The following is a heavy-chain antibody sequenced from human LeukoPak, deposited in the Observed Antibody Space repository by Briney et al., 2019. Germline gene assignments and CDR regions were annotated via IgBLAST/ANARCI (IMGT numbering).Heavy chain of an antibody. CDR3: ARGVGTMIVVVIRGYAFDI. V-gene: IGHV1-2*02. D-gene: IGHD3-22*01. Sequence: WASVKVSCKASGYTFTGYYMHWVRQAPGQGLEWMGWINPNSGDTNYAQQFQGRVTMTRDTSISTAYMELSRLRSDDTAVYYCARGVGTMIVVVIRGYAFDIWGQGTMVTVSS. CDR1: GYTFTGYY. CDR2: INPNSGDT. J-gene: IGHJ3*02.